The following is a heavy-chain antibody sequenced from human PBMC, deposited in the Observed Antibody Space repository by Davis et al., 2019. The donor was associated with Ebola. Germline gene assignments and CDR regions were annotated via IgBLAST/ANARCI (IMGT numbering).Heavy chain of an antibody. CDR1: GFTFSGSA. CDR3: TSNGDTADY. J-gene: IGHJ4*02. V-gene: IGHV3-73*01. D-gene: IGHD3-10*01. Sequence: GGSLRLSCAASGFTFSGSAMHWVRQAPGKGLEWVGRIRSKANSYATAYAASVKGRFTISRDDSKNTAYLQMNRLKTEDTAVYYCTSNGDTADYWGQGTLVTVSS. CDR2: IRSKANSYAT.